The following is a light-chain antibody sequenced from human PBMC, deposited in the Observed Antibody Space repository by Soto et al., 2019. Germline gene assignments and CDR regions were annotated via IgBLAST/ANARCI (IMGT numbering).Light chain of an antibody. CDR3: QQYESLPT. V-gene: IGKV1-33*01. CDR2: DVF. J-gene: IGKJ4*01. CDR1: QDISKY. Sequence: DIQMTQSLSSLSASVGDRVTITCQASQDISKYLNWYQQKPGKAPKPLIYDVFNLETGVPSRFSGSGSVTHFTFTISSLQPEDVATYYCQQYESLPTFGGGTKVDIK.